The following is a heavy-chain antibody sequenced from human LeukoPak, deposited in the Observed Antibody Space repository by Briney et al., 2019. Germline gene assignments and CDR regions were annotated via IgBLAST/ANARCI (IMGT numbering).Heavy chain of an antibody. CDR1: GFTFSSYS. V-gene: IGHV3-48*04. Sequence: PGGSLRLSCAASGFTFSSYSMNWVRQAPGKGLEWVSYISTSGSNIYYADSVKGRFTISRDNANNSLYLQMNSLRADDTAVYYCARDYTMSDYWGQGTLVTVSA. CDR3: ARDYTMSDY. CDR2: ISTSGSNI. J-gene: IGHJ4*02. D-gene: IGHD3-22*01.